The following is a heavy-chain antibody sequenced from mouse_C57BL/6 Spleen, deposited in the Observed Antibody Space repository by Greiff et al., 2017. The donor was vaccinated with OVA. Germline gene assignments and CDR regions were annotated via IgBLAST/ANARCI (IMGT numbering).Heavy chain of an antibody. J-gene: IGHJ1*03. CDR1: GYSITSGYD. Sequence: VQLKESGPGMVKPSKSLSLTCTVTGYSITSGYDWHWIRHFPGNKLEWMGYISYSGSTNYNPSLKSRISITHDTSKNHFFLKLNSVTTEDTATYYCARDGYYYGSRGGYFDVWGTGTTVTVSS. CDR2: ISYSGST. V-gene: IGHV3-1*01. CDR3: ARDGYYYGSRGGYFDV. D-gene: IGHD1-1*01.